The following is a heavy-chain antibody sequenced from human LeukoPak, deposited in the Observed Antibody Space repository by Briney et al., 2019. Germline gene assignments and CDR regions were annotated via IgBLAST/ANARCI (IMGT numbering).Heavy chain of an antibody. CDR2: IHYSGST. CDR1: GYSISSSYY. J-gene: IGHJ2*01. Sequence: PSETLSLTCTVSGYSISSSYYWGWIRQPPGKALEWIGSIHYSGSTYYNPSLRSRVTISVDTSKNQFSLKLKSVTAADTAAYYCARGSGIAAAGLIRYWYFDLWGRGTLVTVSS. D-gene: IGHD6-13*01. V-gene: IGHV4-38-2*02. CDR3: ARGSGIAAAGLIRYWYFDL.